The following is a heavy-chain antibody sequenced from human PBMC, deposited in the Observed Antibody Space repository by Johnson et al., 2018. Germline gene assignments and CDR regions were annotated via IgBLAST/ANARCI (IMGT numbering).Heavy chain of an antibody. Sequence: VQLVQSGGGVVRPGGSLRLSCAASGFTFDDYGMSWVRQAPGKGLEWVSGINWNGGSTGYADSVKGPFTISRDNAKNSLYLQMNSLRAGDTAWYYCARDLDYGRRGHDKYFQHWGQGTLVTVSS. D-gene: IGHD4/OR15-4a*01. CDR3: ARDLDYGRRGHDKYFQH. J-gene: IGHJ1*01. V-gene: IGHV3-20*04. CDR1: GFTFDDYG. CDR2: INWNGGST.